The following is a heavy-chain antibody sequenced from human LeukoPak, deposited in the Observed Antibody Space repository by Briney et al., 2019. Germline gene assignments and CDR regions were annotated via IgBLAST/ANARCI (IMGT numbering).Heavy chain of an antibody. CDR3: AIIGTPGETEYYRL. CDR1: GFTISSFW. Sequence: GSLRLSCAASGFTISSFWMSWVRQAPGKGPEWLATIRYDAGTRYYADSMRGRFTISRDNAQNSLYLQINSLRAEDTAIYYCAIIGTPGETEYYRLWGQGTRVTVSS. J-gene: IGHJ1*01. D-gene: IGHD2-21*01. CDR2: IRYDAGTR. V-gene: IGHV3-7*01.